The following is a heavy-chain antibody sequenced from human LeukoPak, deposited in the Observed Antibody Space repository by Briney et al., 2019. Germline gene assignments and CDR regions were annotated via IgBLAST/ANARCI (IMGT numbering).Heavy chain of an antibody. CDR1: GGSMSSYY. D-gene: IGHD3-10*01. V-gene: IGHV4-59*01. CDR3: ARRNYGGNSGRYWYFDL. CDR2: IYHSGST. Sequence: PSETLSLTCSVYGGSMSSYYWSWVRQPPGKGLEWVGYIYHSGSTNYNPSLKNRVTISVDTSKNQFSLKLSSVTAADTAVYYCARRNYGGNSGRYWYFDLWGRGTLVTVSS. J-gene: IGHJ2*01.